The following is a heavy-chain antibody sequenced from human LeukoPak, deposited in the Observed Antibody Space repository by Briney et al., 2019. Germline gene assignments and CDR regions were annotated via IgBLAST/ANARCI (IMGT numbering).Heavy chain of an antibody. D-gene: IGHD2-2*01. CDR3: ARGTSSTSFYRY. Sequence: GGSLRLSCAASGFIFDDYAMYWVRQAPGKGLEWVSGINWNGGSTGYADSVKGRFTISRDNAKNSLYLQMNNLRAEDTALYYCARGTSSTSFYRYWGQGTLVTVSS. CDR2: INWNGGST. CDR1: GFIFDDYA. J-gene: IGHJ4*02. V-gene: IGHV3-20*04.